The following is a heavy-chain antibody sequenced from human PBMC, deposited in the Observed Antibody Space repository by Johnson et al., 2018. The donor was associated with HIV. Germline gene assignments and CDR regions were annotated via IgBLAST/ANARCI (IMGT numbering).Heavy chain of an antibody. Sequence: VHLVESGGGVVQPGRSLRLSCAASGFNFSSNGMFWVHQAPGKGLEWVSYISSSGSTIYYADSVKGRFTISRDNAKNTLYLQMNSLRAEDTAFYYCARDRRNRQWQRLDAFVIWGQGTMVIVSS. J-gene: IGHJ3*02. CDR1: GFNFSSNG. CDR2: ISSSGSTI. CDR3: ARDRRNRQWQRLDAFVI. D-gene: IGHD6-19*01. V-gene: IGHV3-48*04.